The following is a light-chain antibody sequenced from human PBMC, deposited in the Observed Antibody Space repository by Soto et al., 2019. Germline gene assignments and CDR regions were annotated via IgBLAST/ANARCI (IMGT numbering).Light chain of an antibody. J-gene: IGKJ3*01. CDR1: QSVRNNY. CDR3: QQYSSWPFT. CDR2: DAS. V-gene: IGKV3-20*01. Sequence: EIVLTQSPATLSLSPGERATLSCRASQSVRNNYLAWYQQKPGQAPRLLIYDASSRATGIPDRFSGGGSGTEFTLTISSLQSEDSAIYYCQQYSSWPFTFGPGTKVDIK.